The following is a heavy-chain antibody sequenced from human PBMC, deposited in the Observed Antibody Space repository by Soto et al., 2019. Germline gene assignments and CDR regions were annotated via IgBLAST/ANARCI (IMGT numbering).Heavy chain of an antibody. J-gene: IGHJ4*02. CDR3: AKVRRFGELRSLY. D-gene: IGHD3-10*01. Sequence: EVQLLESGGGLVQPGGSLRLSCAASGFTFSSYAMSWVRQAPGTGLEWVSAIGVSGDTTYYADSVKGLFTISRDNSKNTLYLQMVSLRAEETAVYYCAKVRRFGELRSLYWGQGTLVSVAS. V-gene: IGHV3-23*01. CDR2: IGVSGDTT. CDR1: GFTFSSYA.